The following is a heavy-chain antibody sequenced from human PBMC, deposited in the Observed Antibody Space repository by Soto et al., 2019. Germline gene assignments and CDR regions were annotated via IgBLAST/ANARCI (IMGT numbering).Heavy chain of an antibody. V-gene: IGHV1-69*13. CDR3: ASLADRGSGYQLDGNDG. CDR2: IIPIFGTA. D-gene: IGHD3-22*01. Sequence: SVKVSCKASGGTFSSYAISWVRQAPGQGLEWMGGIIPIFGTANYAQKFQGRVTITADESTSTAYMELSSLRSEDTAVYYCASLADRGSGYQLDGNDGWGRGNTGIVSS. CDR1: GGTFSSYA. J-gene: IGHJ6*04.